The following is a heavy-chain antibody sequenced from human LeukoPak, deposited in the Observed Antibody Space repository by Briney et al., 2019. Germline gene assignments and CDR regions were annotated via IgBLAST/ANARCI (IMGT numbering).Heavy chain of an antibody. CDR3: ATISAQTFDI. J-gene: IGHJ3*02. CDR2: IKPDGSDK. Sequence: GGSLRLSCVGSGFSFRSHWVNWVRQSPGKGLEWVANIKPDGSDKYYVDSARGRFTVSRDNARNSAFLQMNSLRAEDTAIYYCATISAQTFDIWGQGTLVSVSS. D-gene: IGHD5-24*01. CDR1: GFSFRSHW. V-gene: IGHV3-7*01.